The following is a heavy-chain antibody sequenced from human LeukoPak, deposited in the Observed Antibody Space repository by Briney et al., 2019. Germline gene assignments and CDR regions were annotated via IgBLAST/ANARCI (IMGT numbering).Heavy chain of an antibody. CDR3: AKDPHDTSGYYLDY. CDR2: INGKGGST. D-gene: IGHD3-22*01. Sequence: GGSLRLSCAASGFTFSSYSMTWVRQAPGKGLEWVSSINGKGGSTFYADSVRGRFTISGDNSQNTLYLEMNSLRAEDSAVYYCAKDPHDTSGYYLDYWGQGTRVTVSS. V-gene: IGHV3-23*01. J-gene: IGHJ4*02. CDR1: GFTFSSYS.